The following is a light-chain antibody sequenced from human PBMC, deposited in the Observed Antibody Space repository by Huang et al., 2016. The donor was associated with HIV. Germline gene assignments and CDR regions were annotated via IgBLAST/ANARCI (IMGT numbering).Light chain of an antibody. Sequence: DIQMTQSPSTLSASVGDRVTITCRASQSISTWLAWYQQKPGKAPKLLIYKSSSLESWVSSRFNGRGSGTEFTLTISSLQPEDFATYYCQQYNSLPTFGQGTKVEIK. V-gene: IGKV1-5*03. J-gene: IGKJ1*01. CDR1: QSISTW. CDR3: QQYNSLPT. CDR2: KSS.